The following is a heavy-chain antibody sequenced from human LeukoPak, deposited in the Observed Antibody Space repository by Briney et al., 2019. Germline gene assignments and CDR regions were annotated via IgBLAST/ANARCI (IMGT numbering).Heavy chain of an antibody. J-gene: IGHJ4*02. CDR2: ISSSSSTI. D-gene: IGHD2-21*02. CDR3: ARGGGDCDY. Sequence: PGGSLRLSCAASGFTFSSYSMNWVRQAPGKGLEWVSYISSSSSTIYYADSVKGRFTISRDNAKNSLYLQMNRLRAEDTAVYYCARGGGDCDYWGQGTLVTVSS. V-gene: IGHV3-48*01. CDR1: GFTFSSYS.